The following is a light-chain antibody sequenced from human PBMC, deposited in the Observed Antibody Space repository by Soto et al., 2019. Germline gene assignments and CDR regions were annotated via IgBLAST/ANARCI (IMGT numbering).Light chain of an antibody. CDR1: RSDVGGYNY. CDR2: EVS. V-gene: IGLV2-8*01. J-gene: IGLJ2*01. CDR3: SSYAGSNNVV. Sequence: QSVLTQPPSASGSPGQSVTISCTGTRSDVGGYNYVSWYQQHPGKAPKLMIYEVSKRPSGVPDRFSGSKSGNTASLTVSGLQAEYEADYYCSSYAGSNNVVFGGGTKLTVL.